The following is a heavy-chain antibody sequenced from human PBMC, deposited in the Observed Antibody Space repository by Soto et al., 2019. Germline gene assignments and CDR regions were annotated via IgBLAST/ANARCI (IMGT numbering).Heavy chain of an antibody. D-gene: IGHD3-16*01. V-gene: IGHV4-59*01. CDR3: AAAVPAEYVFPYYYMDV. CDR1: GASISSYH. J-gene: IGHJ6*03. Sequence: QVQLQESGPGLVKPSETLSLTCTVSGASISSYHWSWIRQTPGKGLEWIGYIYYSGSANYNPSLKSRVTFSVRTFKNQVSLKLSSVTAADTGVYYCAAAVPAEYVFPYYYMDVWGKGTTVTVSS. CDR2: IYYSGSA.